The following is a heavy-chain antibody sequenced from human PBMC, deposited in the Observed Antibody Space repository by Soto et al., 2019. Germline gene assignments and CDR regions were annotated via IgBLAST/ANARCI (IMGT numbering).Heavy chain of an antibody. CDR1: GGSISSSSYY. CDR2: IYFSGST. V-gene: IGHV4-39*01. J-gene: IGHJ6*02. D-gene: IGHD3-10*01. CDR3: ARPRAMVRGEQKSYYYYYGMDV. Sequence: SETLSLTCTVSGGSISSSSYYWGWIRQPPGKGLEWIGSIYFSGSTYYNPSLKSRVTISVDTSKNQFSLKLSSVTAADTAVYYCARPRAMVRGEQKSYYYYYGMDVWGQGTTVTVSS.